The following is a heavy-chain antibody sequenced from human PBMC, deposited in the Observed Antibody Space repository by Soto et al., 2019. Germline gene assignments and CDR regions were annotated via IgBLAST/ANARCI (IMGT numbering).Heavy chain of an antibody. CDR2: IRQDGSEK. Sequence: SLRLSCAASGFTFDSFWMTWVRQAPGEGLEWVANIRQDGSEKYYVDSVKGRFTISRDNAKNSPYLQMNSLRAEDTAMYYCVRAPHYYDSSGFYYFDAFDIWGQGTMVTVSS. V-gene: IGHV3-7*03. D-gene: IGHD3-22*01. CDR3: VRAPHYYDSSGFYYFDAFDI. J-gene: IGHJ3*02. CDR1: GFTFDSFW.